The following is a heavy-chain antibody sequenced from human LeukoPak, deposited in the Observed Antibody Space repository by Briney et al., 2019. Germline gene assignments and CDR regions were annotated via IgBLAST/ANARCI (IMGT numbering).Heavy chain of an antibody. D-gene: IGHD2-2*01. Sequence: ASVKVSCKVSGYTLTELSMHWVRQAPGKGLEWRGGFDPEDGETIYAQKFQGRVTMTEDTSTDKAYMELSSLRSEDTAVYYCATDSCSSTSCYVSLAYCGMDVWGQGTTVTVSS. CDR2: FDPEDGET. CDR1: GYTLTELS. J-gene: IGHJ6*02. CDR3: ATDSCSSTSCYVSLAYCGMDV. V-gene: IGHV1-24*01.